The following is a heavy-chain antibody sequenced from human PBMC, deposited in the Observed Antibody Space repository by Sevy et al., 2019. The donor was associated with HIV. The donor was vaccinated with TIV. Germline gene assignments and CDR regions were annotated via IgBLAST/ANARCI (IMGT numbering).Heavy chain of an antibody. D-gene: IGHD2-21*01. V-gene: IGHV4-30-4*01. CDR1: GASLSNDDFY. CDR3: ARSENVVSSPLDF. Sequence: SETLSLTCSVSGASLSNDDFYWHWVRQAPGKGLEWIGYFFHSDSPHYGPSLKSRLAISIDTSKNNLSLKLTSVTAADSAVYFCARSENVVSSPLDFWGRGTPVTVSS. J-gene: IGHJ4*02. CDR2: FFHSDSP.